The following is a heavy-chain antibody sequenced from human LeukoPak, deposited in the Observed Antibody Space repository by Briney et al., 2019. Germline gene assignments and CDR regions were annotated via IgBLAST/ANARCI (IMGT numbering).Heavy chain of an antibody. D-gene: IGHD4-17*01. J-gene: IGHJ4*02. CDR2: IYHSGST. CDR3: ARGTWTTKRFDY. V-gene: IGHV4-38-2*02. Sequence: PSETLSLTCTVSGYSISSGYYWGWIRQPPGKGLEWIGSIYHSGSTYYNPSPKSRVTISVDTSKNQFSLKLSSVTAADTAVYYCARGTWTTKRFDYWGQGTLVTVSS. CDR1: GYSISSGYY.